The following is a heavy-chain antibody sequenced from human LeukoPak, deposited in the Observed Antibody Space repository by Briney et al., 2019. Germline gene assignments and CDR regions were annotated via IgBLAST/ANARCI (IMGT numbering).Heavy chain of an antibody. CDR3: ARVAVGYAGDY. V-gene: IGHV1-2*06. J-gene: IGHJ4*02. CDR2: INPNSGGT. CDR1: GYTFTGYY. Sequence: ASVKVSCKASGYTFTGYYMHWVRQAPGQGLEWMGRINPNSGGTIYAQKFQGRVTMTRDTSISTAYMELSRLRSDDTAVYYCARVAVGYAGDYWGQGTLVTVSS. D-gene: IGHD5-12*01.